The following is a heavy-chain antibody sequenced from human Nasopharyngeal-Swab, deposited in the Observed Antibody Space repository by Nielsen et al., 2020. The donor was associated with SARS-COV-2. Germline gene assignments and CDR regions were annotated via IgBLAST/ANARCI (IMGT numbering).Heavy chain of an antibody. CDR1: GFTFTSYA. J-gene: IGHJ4*02. Sequence: GESLKISCAVSGFTFTSYAMTWVRQAPGKGLEWVSVISANAYSTYYADSVKGRFTISRDNSKNTLYLQMDSLSADDTAVYYCARDSSGYYKYYFDYWGQGTLVTVSS. D-gene: IGHD3-22*01. CDR2: ISANAYST. CDR3: ARDSSGYYKYYFDY. V-gene: IGHV3-23*01.